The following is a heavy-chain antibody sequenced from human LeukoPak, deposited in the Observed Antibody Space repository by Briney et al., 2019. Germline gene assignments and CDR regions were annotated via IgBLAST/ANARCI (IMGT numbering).Heavy chain of an antibody. J-gene: IGHJ6*03. Sequence: ASVKVSCKASGGTFSSYAISWVRQAPGQELEWMGGIIPIFGTANYAQKFQGRVTINADESTSTDYMELSSLRSEDTAVYYCARVWVVDPYYYYMDVWGKGTTVTVSS. V-gene: IGHV1-69*13. CDR1: GGTFSSYA. CDR2: IIPIFGTA. CDR3: ARVWVVDPYYYYMDV. D-gene: IGHD2-15*01.